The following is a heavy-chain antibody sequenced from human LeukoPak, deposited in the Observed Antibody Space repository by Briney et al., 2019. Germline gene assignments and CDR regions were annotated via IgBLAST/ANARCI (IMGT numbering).Heavy chain of an antibody. CDR3: ASRVKYSSGWYIDY. CDR1: GGSISSYY. D-gene: IGHD6-19*01. J-gene: IGHJ4*02. V-gene: IGHV4-59*01. Sequence: SETLSLTCTVSGGSISSYYWSWIRQPPGKGLEWIGYIYYSGSTNYNPSLKSRVTISVDTSMNQFSLKLSSVTAADTAVYYCASRVKYSSGWYIDYWGQGTLVTVSS. CDR2: IYYSGST.